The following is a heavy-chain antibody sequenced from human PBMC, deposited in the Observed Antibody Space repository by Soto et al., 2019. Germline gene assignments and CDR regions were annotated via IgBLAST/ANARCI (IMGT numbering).Heavy chain of an antibody. Sequence: ASVKVSCKASGYTFTNYGISWVRQAPGQGLEWMGWISPYNDNRHYAQKVQGRVTMTTDTPTSTVYMELRSLGSDDTAVYYCAREYCSGPSCAGVDYWGQGTLVTVSS. J-gene: IGHJ4*02. CDR3: AREYCSGPSCAGVDY. CDR1: GYTFTNYG. CDR2: ISPYNDNR. D-gene: IGHD2-2*01. V-gene: IGHV1-18*01.